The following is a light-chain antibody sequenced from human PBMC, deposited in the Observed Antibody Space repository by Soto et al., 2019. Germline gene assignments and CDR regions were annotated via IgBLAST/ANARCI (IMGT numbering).Light chain of an antibody. V-gene: IGKV1-17*01. CDR3: LQHNSFPRT. CDR1: QGISTD. CDR2: AAS. J-gene: IGKJ1*01. Sequence: DIQMTQSPSSLSASVGDRVTITCRASQGISTDLGWYQQKPGKPPKRLIYAASSLGSGVPSRFRGRGSGAEFTLTISSLQPEDFATYYCLQHNSFPRTFGQGTKVEIK.